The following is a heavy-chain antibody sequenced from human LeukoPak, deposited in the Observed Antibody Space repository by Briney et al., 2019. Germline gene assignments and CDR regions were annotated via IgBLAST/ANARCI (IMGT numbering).Heavy chain of an antibody. Sequence: TSETLSLTCTVSGGSISSYYWSWIRQPPGKGLEWIGYIYYSGSTNYNPSLKSRVTISVDTSKNQFSLKLSSVTAADTAVYYCAGSSTGPIGGVIWFDPWGQGTLVTVSS. CDR1: GGSISSYY. V-gene: IGHV4-59*08. D-gene: IGHD2-2*01. CDR2: IYYSGST. CDR3: AGSSTGPIGGVIWFDP. J-gene: IGHJ5*02.